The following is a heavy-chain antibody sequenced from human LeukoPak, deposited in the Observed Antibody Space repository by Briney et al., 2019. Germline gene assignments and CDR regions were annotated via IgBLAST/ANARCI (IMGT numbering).Heavy chain of an antibody. V-gene: IGHV4-61*01. J-gene: IGHJ4*02. CDR2: IYYSGDT. D-gene: IGHD3-22*01. CDR3: ARDPSGYFNY. CDR1: GGSVSSGSYY. Sequence: ETLSLTCTVSGGSVSSGSYYWSWIRQPPGKGLEWIGYIYYSGDTNYNPSLKGRVTISVDTSKNQVSLKLSSVTAADTAVYYCARDPSGYFNYWGQGTLVTVSS.